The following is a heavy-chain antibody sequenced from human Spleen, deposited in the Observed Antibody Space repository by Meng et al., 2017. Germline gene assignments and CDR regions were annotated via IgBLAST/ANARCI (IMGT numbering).Heavy chain of an antibody. V-gene: IGHV4-34*01. CDR2: INHSGST. J-gene: IGHJ4*02. Sequence: VQLQHGGAGPLKPSETLSRTCVVSGGSFSDYYWSWIRQPPGKGLEWIGEINHSGSTNYNPSLESRATISVDTSQNNLSLKLSSVTAADSAVYYCARGPTTMAHDFDYWGQGTLVTVSS. D-gene: IGHD4-11*01. CDR1: GGSFSDYY. CDR3: ARGPTTMAHDFDY.